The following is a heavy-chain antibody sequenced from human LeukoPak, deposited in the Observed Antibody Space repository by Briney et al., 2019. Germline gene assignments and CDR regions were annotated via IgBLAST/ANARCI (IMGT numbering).Heavy chain of an antibody. V-gene: IGHV1-2*02. CDR3: ARVYSGFDLN. Sequence: ASVKVSCKASGYTFTGYYMHWVRQAPGQGLEWMGSFNPNSGGTDYAQKFQGRVTLTRDTSISTAYMELSRLRSDDTAVYYCARVYSGFDLNWGQGTLVTVSS. D-gene: IGHD5-12*01. J-gene: IGHJ4*02. CDR2: FNPNSGGT. CDR1: GYTFTGYY.